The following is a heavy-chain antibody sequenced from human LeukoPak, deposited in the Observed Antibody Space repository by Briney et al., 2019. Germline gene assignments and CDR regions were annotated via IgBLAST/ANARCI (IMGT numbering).Heavy chain of an antibody. CDR1: GFTDSSNY. Sequence: GGSLRLSCAASGFTDSSNYMSWVRQAPGKGLEWVSVIYSGGSTYYADSVKGRFTISRDNSKNTLYLQMNSLRAEDTAVYYCARGPTYLLLYNDAFDIWGQGTMVTVSS. CDR3: ARGPTYLLLYNDAFDI. D-gene: IGHD2-2*02. V-gene: IGHV3-53*01. CDR2: IYSGGST. J-gene: IGHJ3*02.